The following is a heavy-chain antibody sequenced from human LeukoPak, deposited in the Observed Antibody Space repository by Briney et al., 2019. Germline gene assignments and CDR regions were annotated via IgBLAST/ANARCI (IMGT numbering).Heavy chain of an antibody. CDR1: GYTFTGYC. J-gene: IGHJ4*02. D-gene: IGHD6-13*01. V-gene: IGHV1-2*06. Sequence: ASVKVSCKASGYTFTGYCMHWVRQAPGQGPEWMGRINPNNGGTKYAEKFQGRVTMTRDTSISTAYMELRRLRSDDTAMYYCARDAGYGSSWLDYWGQGTLVTVSS. CDR2: INPNNGGT. CDR3: ARDAGYGSSWLDY.